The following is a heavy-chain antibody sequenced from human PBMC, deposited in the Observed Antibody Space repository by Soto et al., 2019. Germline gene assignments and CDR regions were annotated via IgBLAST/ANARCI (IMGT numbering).Heavy chain of an antibody. CDR1: GGSISSSSYY. Sequence: PSETLSLTCTVSGGSISSSSYYWGWIRQPPGKGLEWIGSIYYSGSTYYNPSLKSRVTISVDTSKNQFSLKLSSVTAADTAVYYCARLLDILTGALFDYWGQGTLVTVSS. CDR2: IYYSGST. V-gene: IGHV4-39*01. CDR3: ARLLDILTGALFDY. D-gene: IGHD3-9*01. J-gene: IGHJ4*02.